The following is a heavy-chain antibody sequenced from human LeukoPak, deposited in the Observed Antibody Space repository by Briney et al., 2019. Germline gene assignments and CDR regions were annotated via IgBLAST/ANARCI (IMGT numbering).Heavy chain of an antibody. CDR2: ISYDGSNK. J-gene: IGHJ4*01. CDR1: GFTLSRFA. Sequence: GRSLRLSCAVSGFTLSRFAMHWVRQAPGKGLEWVAVISYDGSNKYYGDSVKGRLTISRDTSKSMLYLQMNSLRPEDTAVYYCARDLGYNYGFFDYWGQGILVTVSS. V-gene: IGHV3-30-3*01. D-gene: IGHD5-18*01. CDR3: ARDLGYNYGFFDY.